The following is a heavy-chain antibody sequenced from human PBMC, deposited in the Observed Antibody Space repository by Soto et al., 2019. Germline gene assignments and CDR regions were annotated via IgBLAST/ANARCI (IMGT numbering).Heavy chain of an antibody. J-gene: IGHJ5*02. Sequence: GASVKVSCKASGYTFTSYAMHWVRQAPGQRLEWMGWINAGNGNTKYSQKFQGRVTITRDTSASTAHMELSSLRSEDTAVYYCARGKYYYDSSGPNAFDPWGQGTLVTVSS. D-gene: IGHD3-22*01. CDR3: ARGKYYYDSSGPNAFDP. CDR1: GYTFTSYA. CDR2: INAGNGNT. V-gene: IGHV1-3*01.